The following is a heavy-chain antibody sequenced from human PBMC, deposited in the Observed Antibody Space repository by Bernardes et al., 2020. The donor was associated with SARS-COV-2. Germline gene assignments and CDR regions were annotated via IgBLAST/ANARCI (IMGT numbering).Heavy chain of an antibody. CDR3: ATRRGQGGGPYHYWYFDL. CDR1: GFSFSNVW. V-gene: IGHV3-15*01. CDR2: IKSKSDGGTT. Sequence: GGSLRLSCAASGFSFSNVWVSWVRQAPGKGLEWVGRIKSKSDGGTTAYAAPVKDRFFISRYDSRNTLFLQMNSLKTEDTAVYYCATRRGQGGGPYHYWYFDLWGRGTLVTVSS. J-gene: IGHJ2*01. D-gene: IGHD1-26*01.